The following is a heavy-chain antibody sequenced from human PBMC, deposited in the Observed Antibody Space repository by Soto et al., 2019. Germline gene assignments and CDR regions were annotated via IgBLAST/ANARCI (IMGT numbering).Heavy chain of an antibody. CDR2: ITWDGDTT. J-gene: IGHJ4*02. CDR1: GFTFDDYA. V-gene: IGHV3-43*01. D-gene: IGHD6-19*01. CDR3: VKDSAPWQV. Sequence: GGSLRLSCVASGFTFDDYAMTWVRQPPGKGLEWVSLITWDGDTTSYADSVKGRFTVSRDNSNNSLYLQMSSLRLEDSAFYYCVKDSAPWQVWGQGTLVTVSS.